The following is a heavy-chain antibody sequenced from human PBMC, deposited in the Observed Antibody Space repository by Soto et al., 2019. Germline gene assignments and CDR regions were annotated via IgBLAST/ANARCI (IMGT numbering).Heavy chain of an antibody. Sequence: QVQLVQSGAEVKKPGSSVKVSCKASGGTFSSYAISWVRQAPGQGLEWMGGIIPIFGTANYAQKFQGRVTITADESTSTAYMGLSSLRSEDTAVYYCAMSRPPYSGSSRGMYVWCQGTTVTVSS. CDR3: AMSRPPYSGSSRGMYV. CDR1: GGTFSSYA. D-gene: IGHD1-26*01. J-gene: IGHJ6*02. V-gene: IGHV1-69*01. CDR2: IIPIFGTA.